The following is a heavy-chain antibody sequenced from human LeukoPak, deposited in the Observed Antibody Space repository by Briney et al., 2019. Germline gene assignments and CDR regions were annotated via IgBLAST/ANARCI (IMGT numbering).Heavy chain of an antibody. CDR3: ARVGATESDY. D-gene: IGHD1-26*01. Sequence: SETLSLTCAVYGGSFSGYYWSWIRQPPGKGLEWIGEINHSGSTNYNPSLKSRVTMSVDTSKNQFSLKLSSVTAADTAVYYCARVGATESDYWGQGTLVTVSS. CDR2: INHSGST. J-gene: IGHJ4*02. V-gene: IGHV4-34*01. CDR1: GGSFSGYY.